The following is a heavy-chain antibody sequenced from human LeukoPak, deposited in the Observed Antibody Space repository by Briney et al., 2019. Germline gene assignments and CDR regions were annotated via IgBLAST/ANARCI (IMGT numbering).Heavy chain of an antibody. D-gene: IGHD5-12*01. CDR3: ARDSRNMASKPEYYFDF. Sequence: ASVKVSCKASGYTFTSYYMHWVRQAPGQGLEWMGIINPSGGSTRYAQKFQGRVTMTRDTSTSTVYMELSSLRSEDTAVYYSARDSRNMASKPEYYFDFWGQGTLVTVSS. V-gene: IGHV1-46*01. CDR1: GYTFTSYY. CDR2: INPSGGST. J-gene: IGHJ4*02.